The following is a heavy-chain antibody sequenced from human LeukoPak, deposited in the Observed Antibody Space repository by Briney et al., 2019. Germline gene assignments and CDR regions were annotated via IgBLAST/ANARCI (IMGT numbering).Heavy chain of an antibody. CDR1: GGTFSSYA. D-gene: IGHD3-9*01. CDR3: AREEAYYDILTGYFLGYYFDY. CDR2: IIPIFGTA. Sequence: SVKVSCKASGGTFSSYAISWVRQAPGPGLEWMGGIIPIFGTANYAQKFQGRVTITTDESTSTAYMELSSLRSEDTAVYYCAREEAYYDILTGYFLGYYFDYWGQGTLVTVSS. V-gene: IGHV1-69*05. J-gene: IGHJ4*02.